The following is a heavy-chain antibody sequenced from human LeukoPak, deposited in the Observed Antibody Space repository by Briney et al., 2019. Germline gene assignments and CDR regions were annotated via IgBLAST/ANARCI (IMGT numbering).Heavy chain of an antibody. CDR3: AREWSDIVVVPARKYYFDY. Sequence: ASVKVSCKASGYTFTSYYMHWVRQAPGQGLEWMGIINHSGGSTNYAQKFQGRVTMTRDTSTSTVYMELSSLRSEDTAVYYCAREWSDIVVVPARKYYFDYWGQGTLVTVSS. J-gene: IGHJ4*02. D-gene: IGHD2-2*01. CDR2: INHSGGST. V-gene: IGHV1-46*01. CDR1: GYTFTSYY.